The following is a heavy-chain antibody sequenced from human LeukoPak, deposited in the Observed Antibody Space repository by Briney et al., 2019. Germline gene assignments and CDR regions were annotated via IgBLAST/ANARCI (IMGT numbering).Heavy chain of an antibody. CDR3: AKGRLGYCSSTSCVEDAFDI. CDR1: GFTLSSYA. CDR2: ISGSGGST. D-gene: IGHD2-2*01. V-gene: IGHV3-23*01. Sequence: GGSLRLSCAASGFTLSSYALNWVRQAPGEGLEWVSSISGSGGSTYYADSVKGRFTISRDNSKNTLFLQMNSLRAEDTAVYYCAKGRLGYCSSTSCVEDAFDIWGQGTLVTVSS. J-gene: IGHJ3*02.